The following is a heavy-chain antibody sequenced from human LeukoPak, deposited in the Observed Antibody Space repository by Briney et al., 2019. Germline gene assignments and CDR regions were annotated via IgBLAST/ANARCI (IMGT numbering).Heavy chain of an antibody. J-gene: IGHJ4*02. CDR3: ARGRYYYDSSGYPDY. D-gene: IGHD3-22*01. Sequence: GGSLRLSCAASGFTFSDYYMSWIRKAPGKGLEWVSYISSSGSTIYYADSVKGRFTISRDNAKNSLYLQMNSLRAEDTAVYYCARGRYYYDSSGYPDYWGQGTLVTVSS. V-gene: IGHV3-11*04. CDR2: ISSSGSTI. CDR1: GFTFSDYY.